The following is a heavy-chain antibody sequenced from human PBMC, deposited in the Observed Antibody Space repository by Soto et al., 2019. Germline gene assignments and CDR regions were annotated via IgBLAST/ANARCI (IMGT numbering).Heavy chain of an antibody. Sequence: QVQLVESGGGVVQPGRSLRLSCAASGFTFSSYGMHWVRQAPGKGLEWVAVIWYDGSNKYYADSVKGRFTISRDNSKNTLYPQMNSLRAEDTAVYYCARDRLAVAGKGLDYWGQGTLVTVSA. CDR3: ARDRLAVAGKGLDY. V-gene: IGHV3-33*01. CDR1: GFTFSSYG. J-gene: IGHJ4*02. D-gene: IGHD6-19*01. CDR2: IWYDGSNK.